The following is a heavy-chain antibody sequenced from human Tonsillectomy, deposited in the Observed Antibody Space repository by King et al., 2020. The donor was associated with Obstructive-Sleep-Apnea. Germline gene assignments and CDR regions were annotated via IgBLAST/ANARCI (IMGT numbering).Heavy chain of an antibody. J-gene: IGHJ4*02. CDR3: ARDAGGMDTAMVYYFDY. CDR2: ISSSGGST. D-gene: IGHD5-18*01. V-gene: IGHV3-23*04. CDR1: GFTFSTYA. Sequence: EVQLVESGGGLVQPGGSLRLSCAASGFTFSTYAMSWVRQAPGKGLEWVSSISSSGGSTYFADSVKGRFTISRDNSKNTLNLHMNSLRAEDTAEYYCARDAGGMDTAMVYYFDYWGQGTLVTVSS.